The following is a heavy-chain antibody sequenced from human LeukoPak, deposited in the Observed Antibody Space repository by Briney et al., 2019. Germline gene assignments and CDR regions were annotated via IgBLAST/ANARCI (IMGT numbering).Heavy chain of an antibody. CDR2: IYYSGST. CDR3: ARQGQLFDY. Sequence: PSETLSLTCTVSGGSISSYYWSWIRQPPGKGLEWIGYIYYSGSTNYNPSLKSRVTISVDTSKNQFSLKLSSVTAADTAVYYCARQGQLFDYWGQGTLVTVSS. D-gene: IGHD6-13*01. J-gene: IGHJ4*02. CDR1: GGSISSYY. V-gene: IGHV4-59*08.